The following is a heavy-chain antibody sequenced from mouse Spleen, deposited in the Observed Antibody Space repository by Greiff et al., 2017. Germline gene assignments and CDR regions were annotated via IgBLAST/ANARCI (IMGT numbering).Heavy chain of an antibody. CDR3: ARHEEEDPSRYDYDGTWFAY. V-gene: IGHV1-62-2*01. CDR1: GYTFTEYT. D-gene: IGHD2-4*01. J-gene: IGHJ3*01. CDR2: FYPRSGSI. Sequence: VQLQQSGAELVKPGASVKLSCKASGYTFTEYTIHWVKQRSGQGLEWIGWFYPRSGSIKYNEKFKDKATLTADKSSSTVYMELSRLTSEDSAVYFCARHEEEDPSRYDYDGTWFAYWGQGTLVTVSA.